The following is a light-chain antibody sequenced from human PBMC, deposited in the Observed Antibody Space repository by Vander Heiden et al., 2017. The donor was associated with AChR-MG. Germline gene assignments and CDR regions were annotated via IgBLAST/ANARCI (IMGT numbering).Light chain of an antibody. CDR2: DAS. V-gene: IGKV1-33*01. CDR1: QDISNY. CDR3: QQDDNLPVT. Sequence: DIQMTQSPSSLSASVGDRVTITCQASQDISNYLNWYQQKPRKAPKLLIYDASNLETGVPSRFSGSGSGTDFTFTISSLQPEDIATYYCQQDDNLPVTFGGGTKVEIK. J-gene: IGKJ4*01.